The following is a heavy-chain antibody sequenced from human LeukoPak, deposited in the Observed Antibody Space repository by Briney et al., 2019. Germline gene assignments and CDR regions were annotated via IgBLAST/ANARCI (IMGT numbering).Heavy chain of an antibody. Sequence: SETLSLTCTVSGGSISSYYWSWIRQPPGKGLEWIGYIYYSGSTNYNPSLKSRVTISVDTSKNQFSLKLSSVTAADTAVYYCARSDIVVVVAAHGPNYFDYWGQGTLVTVSS. D-gene: IGHD2-15*01. V-gene: IGHV4-59*01. CDR1: GGSISSYY. CDR2: IYYSGST. CDR3: ARSDIVVVVAAHGPNYFDY. J-gene: IGHJ4*02.